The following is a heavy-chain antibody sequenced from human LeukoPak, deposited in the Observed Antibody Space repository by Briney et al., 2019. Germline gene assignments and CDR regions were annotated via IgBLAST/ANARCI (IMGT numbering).Heavy chain of an antibody. D-gene: IGHD2-2*01. CDR3: ARWDCSSNCFDY. J-gene: IGHJ4*02. CDR2: INHSGST. V-gene: IGHV4-34*01. CDR1: GGSFSGYY. Sequence: SETLSLTCAVYGGSFSGYYWSWIRQPPGKGLEWIGEINHSGSTNYNPSLKSRVTISVDTSKNQFSLKLSSVTAADTAVYYCARWDCSSNCFDYWGQGTLVTVSS.